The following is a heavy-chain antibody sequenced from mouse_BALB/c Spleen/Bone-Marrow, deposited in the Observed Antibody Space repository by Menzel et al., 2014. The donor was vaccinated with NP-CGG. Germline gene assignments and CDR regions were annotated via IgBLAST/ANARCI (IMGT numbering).Heavy chain of an antibody. CDR1: GYSFTDYF. V-gene: IGHV1-37*01. CDR3: GRWAN. J-gene: IGHJ2*01. Sequence: EVQLQQSGPELVKPGASVKISCKASGYSFTDYFMNWVKQSHGKSLEWIGRINPYNGVTFYNQNFKGKATLTVDKSSSTARMELLSLTSEDSAVYYCGRWANWGQGTTLTVSS. CDR2: INPYNGVT.